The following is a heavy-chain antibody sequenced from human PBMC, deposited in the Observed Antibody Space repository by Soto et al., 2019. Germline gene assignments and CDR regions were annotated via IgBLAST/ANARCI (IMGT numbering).Heavy chain of an antibody. CDR3: ARPSAPRTGWYGAFDI. D-gene: IGHD6-19*01. Sequence: PSETLSLTCTVSSSSISRRSYYRGWIRQPPGKGLEWIGRICYSGSTCYNTSLESRVTISVDTSKNQFSLKLSSVNAADTAVYYCARPSAPRTGWYGAFDIGGQGAMVTVSS. V-gene: IGHV4-39*01. CDR2: ICYSGST. CDR1: SSSISRRSYY. J-gene: IGHJ3*02.